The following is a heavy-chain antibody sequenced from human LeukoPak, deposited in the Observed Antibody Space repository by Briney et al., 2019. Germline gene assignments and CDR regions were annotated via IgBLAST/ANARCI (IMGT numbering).Heavy chain of an antibody. V-gene: IGHV3-53*01. J-gene: IGHJ4*02. CDR3: ARRAGAYSHPYDY. CDR2: IYSDNT. CDR1: GFTFSSNS. Sequence: GGSLRLSCTVSGFTFSSNSMSWVRQAPGKGLEWVSFIYSDNTHYSDSVKGRVTISKDNSKNTLYLQMNSLRAEDTAVYYCARRAGAYSHPYDYWGQGTLVTVSS. D-gene: IGHD4/OR15-4a*01.